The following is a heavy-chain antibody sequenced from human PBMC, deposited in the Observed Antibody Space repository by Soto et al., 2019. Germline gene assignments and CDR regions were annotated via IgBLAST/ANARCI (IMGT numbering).Heavy chain of an antibody. CDR3: ARGRLRESFFDY. D-gene: IGHD3-10*01. CDR2: ICPSGST. V-gene: IGHV4-30-2*01. Sequence: TLSLTXAASGASISSVGLPWSWLRPTPGKGLEWIGYICPSGSTYYRSSHRSRVTMSLNRSQNQYSLNLGSVTAADTAVYFWARGRLRESFFDYWGQGILVTVSS. CDR1: GASISSVGLP. J-gene: IGHJ4*02.